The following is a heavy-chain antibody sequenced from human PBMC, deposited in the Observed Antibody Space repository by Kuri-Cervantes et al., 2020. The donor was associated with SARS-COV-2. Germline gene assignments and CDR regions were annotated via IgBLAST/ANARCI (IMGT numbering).Heavy chain of an antibody. Sequence: ASVKVSCKVSGYTLTELSMHWVRQAPGKGLEWMGGFDPEDGETIYAQKFQGRVTMTRNTSISTAYMELSSLRSEDTAVYYCARGDPYGLVDYWGQGTQVNVAS. CDR1: GYTLTELS. J-gene: IGHJ4*02. D-gene: IGHD3-16*01. CDR3: ARGDPYGLVDY. V-gene: IGHV1-24*01. CDR2: FDPEDGET.